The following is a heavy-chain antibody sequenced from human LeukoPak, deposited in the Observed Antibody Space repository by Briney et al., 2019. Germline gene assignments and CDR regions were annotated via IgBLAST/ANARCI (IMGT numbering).Heavy chain of an antibody. Sequence: SETLSLTCGVSGGSITNTNYWAWVRQPPGKGLEWIGEVNLQGSTNYNPSLMGRVAIAVDTSENHISLQLTSVTAADTAVYYCAREGGPYRPLDYSGQGTLVTVSS. CDR2: VNLQGST. CDR3: AREGGPYRPLDY. CDR1: GGSITNTNY. J-gene: IGHJ4*02. V-gene: IGHV4-4*02.